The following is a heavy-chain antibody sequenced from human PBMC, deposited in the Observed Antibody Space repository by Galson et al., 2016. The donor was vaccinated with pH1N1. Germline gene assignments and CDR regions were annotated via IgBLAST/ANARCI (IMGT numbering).Heavy chain of an antibody. J-gene: IGHJ4*02. Sequence: GFDPDEGETIYAQTFQGRLTLTEDTSTNTAYMDLRSLTSEDTAVYYCATAEVARGESFDHWGQGTLVTVSS. V-gene: IGHV1-24*01. D-gene: IGHD3-16*01. CDR2: FDPDEGET. CDR3: ATAEVARGESFDH.